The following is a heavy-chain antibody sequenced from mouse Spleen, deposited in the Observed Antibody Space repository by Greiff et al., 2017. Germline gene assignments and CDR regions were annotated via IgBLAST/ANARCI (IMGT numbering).Heavy chain of an antibody. CDR2: ISSGGSYT. CDR1: GFTFSSYA. CDR3: ARHEDYYGNHDAMDY. Sequence: EVQGVESGGGLVKPGGSLTLSCAASGFTFSSYAMSWVRQTPEKRLEWVATISSGGSYTYYPDSVKGRLSISRDNAKNILYLQMSSLRSEDTAMYYCARHEDYYGNHDAMDYWGQGTSGTVSS. V-gene: IGHV5-9-3*01. J-gene: IGHJ4*01. D-gene: IGHD2-1*01.